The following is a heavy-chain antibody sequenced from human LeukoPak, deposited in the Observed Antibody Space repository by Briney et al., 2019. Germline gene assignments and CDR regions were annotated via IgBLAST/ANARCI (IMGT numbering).Heavy chain of an antibody. D-gene: IGHD3-10*01. V-gene: IGHV1-46*01. Sequence: ASVKVSCKASGYTFTTYYMHWVRQAPGQGLEWMGIINPNGGSTSYAQNRVTMTRDTSTSTFNMELSSLKSEDTAVYYCARASNYGSGNYHLDYWGQGTLVTVSS. CDR1: GYTFTTYY. CDR2: INPNGGST. J-gene: IGHJ4*02. CDR3: ARASNYGSGNYHLDY.